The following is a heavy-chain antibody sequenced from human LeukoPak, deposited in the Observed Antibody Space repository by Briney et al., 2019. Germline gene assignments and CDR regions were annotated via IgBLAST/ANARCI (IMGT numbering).Heavy chain of an antibody. CDR2: IYYSGST. D-gene: IGHD5-18*01. CDR3: ARQGSYGLQLYFDY. CDR1: GGSISSYY. J-gene: IGHJ4*02. Sequence: PSETLSLTCTVSGGSISSYYWRWIRQPPGKGLEWIGYIYYSGSTSHNPSLKSRVTISVDTSKNQLSLKLSSVTAADTAVYYCARQGSYGLQLYFDYWGQGTLVTVSS. V-gene: IGHV4-59*08.